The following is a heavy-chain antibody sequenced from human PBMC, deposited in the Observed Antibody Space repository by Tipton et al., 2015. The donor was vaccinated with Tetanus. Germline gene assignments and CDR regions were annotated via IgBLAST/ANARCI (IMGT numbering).Heavy chain of an antibody. CDR3: ARCNDYGSLTPIDL. CDR2: IIPLFGTI. J-gene: IGHJ5*02. D-gene: IGHD4-17*01. CDR1: GGTFGSYA. V-gene: IGHV1-69*06. Sequence: QSGPEVKKPGSSVKVSCEASGGTFGSYAANWVRQAPGQGLEWMGGIIPLFGTIEYSQKFQGRVTITADKSSSPAYMELSSLRSEDTAVYYCARCNDYGSLTPIDLWGPGTRVTVSS.